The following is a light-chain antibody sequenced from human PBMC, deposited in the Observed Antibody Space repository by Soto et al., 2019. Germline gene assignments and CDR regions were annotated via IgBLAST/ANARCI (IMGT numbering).Light chain of an antibody. Sequence: IEMTQSPATLSLSPGEKATLSCRASQSVGSYLAWYQQKPGQAPRLLIFDASHRASGIPPRFSGSGSGTDFTLTINSLEAEDVAVYYCQQRSYWPQYTFGQGTKLEIK. J-gene: IGKJ2*01. CDR3: QQRSYWPQYT. V-gene: IGKV3-11*01. CDR2: DAS. CDR1: QSVGSY.